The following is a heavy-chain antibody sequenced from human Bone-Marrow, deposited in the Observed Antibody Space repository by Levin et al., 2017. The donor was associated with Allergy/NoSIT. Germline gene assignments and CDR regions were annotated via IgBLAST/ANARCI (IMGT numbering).Heavy chain of an antibody. CDR1: GFSLSTSGMC. V-gene: IGHV2-70*11. CDR2: IDWDDDK. CDR3: ARTAQDLRLAAFDI. Sequence: SGPTLVKPTQTLTLTCTFSGFSLSTSGMCVSWFRQPPGKALEWLARIDWDDDKYYSTSLKTRLTISKDTSKNQVVLTMTNMDPVDTATYYCARTAQDLRLAAFDIWGQGTMVTVSS. D-gene: IGHD5-12*01. J-gene: IGHJ3*02.